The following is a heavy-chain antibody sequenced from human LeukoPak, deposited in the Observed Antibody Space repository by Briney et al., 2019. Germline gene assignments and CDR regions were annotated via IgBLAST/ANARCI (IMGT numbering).Heavy chain of an antibody. D-gene: IGHD4-23*01. CDR1: GFTFSSYW. V-gene: IGHV3-23*01. J-gene: IGHJ4*02. CDR2: ISGSGGST. Sequence: GGSLRLSCAASGFTFSSYWMHWVRQAPGKGLEWVSAISGSGGSTYYADSVKGRFTISRDNSKNTLYLQMNSLRAEDTAVYYCAKGKIRGGNSVFDYWGQGTLVTVSS. CDR3: AKGKIRGGNSVFDY.